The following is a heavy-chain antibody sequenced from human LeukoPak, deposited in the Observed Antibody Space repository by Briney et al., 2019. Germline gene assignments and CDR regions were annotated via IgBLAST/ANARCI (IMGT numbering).Heavy chain of an antibody. CDR3: ARGRQDVTMIVVVMTAVSYYLDV. Sequence: SETLSLTCAVHGGSFSGYYWTWIRQTPEKGLEGIGEMNPSGSTSYNPSLKSRVTISVDTSENQFSLKLTSVTAADTAVYYGARGRQDVTMIVVVMTAVSYYLDVWGKGTTVTVS. CDR2: MNPSGST. CDR1: GGSFSGYY. V-gene: IGHV4-34*01. D-gene: IGHD3-22*01. J-gene: IGHJ6*03.